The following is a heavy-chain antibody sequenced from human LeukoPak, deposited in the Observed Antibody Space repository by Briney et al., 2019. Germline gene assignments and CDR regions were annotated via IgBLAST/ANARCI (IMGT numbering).Heavy chain of an antibody. V-gene: IGHV3-21*01. J-gene: IGHJ6*02. Sequence: GGSLRLSCAASGFTFSSYSMNWVRQAPGKGLEWVSSISSSSSYIYYADSVKGRFTISRDNAKNSLYLQMNSLRAEDTAVYYCAREMVYATSCYYYGMDVWGQGTTVTVSS. CDR1: GFTFSSYS. CDR3: AREMVYATSCYYYGMDV. CDR2: ISSSSSYI. D-gene: IGHD2-8*01.